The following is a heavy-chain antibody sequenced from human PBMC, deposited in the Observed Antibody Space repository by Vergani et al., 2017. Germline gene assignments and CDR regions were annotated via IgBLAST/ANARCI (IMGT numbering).Heavy chain of an antibody. CDR2: IYWNDDK. CDR1: GFSLSTSGVG. V-gene: IGHV2-5*01. D-gene: IGHD6-13*01. CDR3: AHRRSGIAKFWTRPYYFDY. Sequence: QITLKESGPTLVKPTQTLTLTCTFSGFSLSTSGVGVGWIRQPPGKALEWLALIYWNDDKRYSPSLKSRLTITKDTSKNQVVLTMTNMDPVDTATYYCAHRRSGIAKFWTRPYYFDYWGQGTLVTVSS. J-gene: IGHJ4*02.